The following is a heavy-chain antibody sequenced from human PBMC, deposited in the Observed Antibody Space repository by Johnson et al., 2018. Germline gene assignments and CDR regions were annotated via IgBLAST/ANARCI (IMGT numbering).Heavy chain of an antibody. V-gene: IGHV3-74*02. CDR1: GFTFSSYW. D-gene: IGHD1-1*01. CDR3: ARVSAELASPGGDY. CDR2: INTAESIT. Sequence: EVQLLESGGGVVQPGGSLRLSCAASGFTFSSYWMHWVRQAPGKGLVWVSRINTAESITNYADSVRGRFTVSRDNAENTLYLQMNSLRAEDTAVYYCARVSAELASPGGDYWGRGTLVTVSS. J-gene: IGHJ4*02.